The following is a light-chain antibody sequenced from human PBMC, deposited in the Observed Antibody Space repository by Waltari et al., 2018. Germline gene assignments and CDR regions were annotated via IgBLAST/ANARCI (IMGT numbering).Light chain of an antibody. J-gene: IGKJ3*01. CDR3: MHALETRNT. Sequence: DIVMTQSPLSLPVTPGEPASISCRSNQSLLHRNGKNYLDWYLQKPGQSPKLLIYLGSNRASGVPDRFSGSGSGTDFTLKISRVEAEDVGFYYCMHALETRNTFGPGTKVDIK. CDR1: QSLLHRNGKNY. V-gene: IGKV2-28*01. CDR2: LGS.